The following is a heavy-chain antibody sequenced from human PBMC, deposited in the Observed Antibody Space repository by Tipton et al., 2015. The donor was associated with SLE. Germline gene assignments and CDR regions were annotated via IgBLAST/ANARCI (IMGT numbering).Heavy chain of an antibody. D-gene: IGHD2-15*01. V-gene: IGHV3-23*01. CDR1: GFTFTSYA. Sequence: SLRLSCAASGFTFTSYAIHWVRQAPGKGLEWVSGINFSGSKKFYADSVKGRFTISRDNSQNTLYLQMNSLRVEDTALYYCAKAPSAVVVDYYYYYAMDVWGQGTTVTVSS. CDR3: AKAPSAVVVDYYYYYAMDV. J-gene: IGHJ6*02. CDR2: INFSGSKK.